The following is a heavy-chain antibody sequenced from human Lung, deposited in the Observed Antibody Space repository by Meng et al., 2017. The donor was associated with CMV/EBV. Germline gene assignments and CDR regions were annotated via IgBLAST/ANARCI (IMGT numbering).Heavy chain of an antibody. J-gene: IGHJ6*02. V-gene: IGHV3-33*06. Sequence: SCGASGFTFSSYGMHWVHQAPGKGLEWVALIWYDGSNKNYADSVKGRFSISRDYSKSTLYLQMNSLRVEDTGVYYCAKDSSRSTWYGPDQHDGMDVWGQGXAVTVSS. D-gene: IGHD6-13*01. CDR2: IWYDGSNK. CDR3: AKDSSRSTWYGPDQHDGMDV. CDR1: GFTFSSYG.